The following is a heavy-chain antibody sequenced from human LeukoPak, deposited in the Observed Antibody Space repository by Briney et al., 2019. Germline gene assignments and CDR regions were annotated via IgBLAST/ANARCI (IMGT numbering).Heavy chain of an antibody. CDR2: IYHSGST. D-gene: IGHD3-10*01. J-gene: IGHJ4*02. CDR1: GYSISSGYY. Sequence: SETLSLTCAVSGYSISSGYYWGWIRQPPGQGLEWIGSIYHSGSTYYNPSLKSRVTISVDTSKNQFSLKLSSVTAADTAVYYCARHVLLWFGELTHFDYWGQGTLVTVSS. V-gene: IGHV4-38-2*01. CDR3: ARHVLLWFGELTHFDY.